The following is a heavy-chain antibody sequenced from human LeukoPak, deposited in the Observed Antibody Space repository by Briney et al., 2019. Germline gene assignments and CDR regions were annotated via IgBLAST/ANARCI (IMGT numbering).Heavy chain of an antibody. CDR1: GFTFSNAW. J-gene: IGHJ4*02. Sequence: PGGSLRLSCAASGFTFSNAWMCWVRQAPGKGLEWVGRIKSKTDGGTTDYAAPVKGRFTISRDNSKNTLYLQMNSLRGEDTAVYYCARDSCGSPSCLDYWGQGTLATVSS. D-gene: IGHD2-2*01. CDR2: IKSKTDGGTT. V-gene: IGHV3-15*01. CDR3: ARDSCGSPSCLDY.